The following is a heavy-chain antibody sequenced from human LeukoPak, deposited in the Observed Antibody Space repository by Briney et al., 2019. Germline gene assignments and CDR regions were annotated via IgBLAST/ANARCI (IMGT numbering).Heavy chain of an antibody. V-gene: IGHV3-23*01. CDR1: GFTFSSYA. CDR2: ISGSGGST. CDR3: AKDLIVEMATITPYFDY. D-gene: IGHD5-24*01. J-gene: IGHJ4*02. Sequence: GGSLRLSCAASGFTFSSYAMSWVRQAPGKGLEWVSAISGSGGSTYYADSVKGRFTISRDNSKNTLYLQMNSPRAEDTAVYYCAKDLIVEMATITPYFDYWGQGTLVTVSS.